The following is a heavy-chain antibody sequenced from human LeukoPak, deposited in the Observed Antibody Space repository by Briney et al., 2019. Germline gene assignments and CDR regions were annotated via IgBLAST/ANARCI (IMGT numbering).Heavy chain of an antibody. V-gene: IGHV4-30-2*01. CDR1: GGSISSGDYY. D-gene: IGHD3-10*01. CDR2: IYHSGST. J-gene: IGHJ4*02. Sequence: SETLSLTCTVSGGSISSGDYYWSWVRQPPGKGLEWIGYIYHSGSTYYNPSLKSRVTISVDRSKNQFSLKLSSVTAADTAVYYCASFYGSGSYTFDYWGQGTLVTVSS. CDR3: ASFYGSGSYTFDY.